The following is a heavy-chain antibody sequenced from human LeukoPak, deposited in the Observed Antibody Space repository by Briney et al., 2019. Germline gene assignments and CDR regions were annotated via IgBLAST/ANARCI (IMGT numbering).Heavy chain of an antibody. J-gene: IGHJ4*02. Sequence: GGSLRLSCAASGFTFSSYAMHWVRQALGKGLEWVAVISYDGNNKYYADPVKGRFTISRDNSKKTLYLQMNSLRAEDTAVYYCAKETVVVSAAMGDYFDYWGQGTLVTVSS. D-gene: IGHD2-2*01. CDR3: AKETVVVSAAMGDYFDY. CDR1: GFTFSSYA. V-gene: IGHV3-30-3*01. CDR2: ISYDGNNK.